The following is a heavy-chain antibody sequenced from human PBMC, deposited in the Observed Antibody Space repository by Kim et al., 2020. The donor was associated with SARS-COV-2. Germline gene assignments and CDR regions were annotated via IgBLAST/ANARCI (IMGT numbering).Heavy chain of an antibody. D-gene: IGHD6-13*01. V-gene: IGHV3-74*01. CDR3: ARVARAALSY. Sequence: STSYADSVKGRFTISRDNAKNTLYLQMNSLRAEDTAVYYCARVARAALSYWGQGTLVTVSS. CDR2: ST. J-gene: IGHJ4*02.